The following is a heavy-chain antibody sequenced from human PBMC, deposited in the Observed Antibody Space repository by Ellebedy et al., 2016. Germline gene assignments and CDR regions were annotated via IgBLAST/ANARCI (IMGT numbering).Heavy chain of an antibody. CDR1: GFTFSTYA. CDR2: ISGSGHNT. CDR3: AKDHSWWEQTVVSYFDS. D-gene: IGHD2-15*01. V-gene: IGHV3-23*01. Sequence: GGSLRLXCAASGFTFSTYAMSWIRQAPGTGLEWVSGISGSGHNTYYADSVKGRFTISRDNSKNTLYLQVNSLRPEDTAVYFCAKDHSWWEQTVVSYFDSWGQGTLVTVSS. J-gene: IGHJ4*02.